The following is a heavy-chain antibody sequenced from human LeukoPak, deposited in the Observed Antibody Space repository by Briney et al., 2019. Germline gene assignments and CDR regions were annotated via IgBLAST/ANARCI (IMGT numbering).Heavy chain of an antibody. Sequence: PGGSLRLSCAASGFTFSSYAMHWVRQAPGKGLEWVAVISYDGSNKYYADSVKGRFTISRDNSKNTLYLQMNSLRAEDTAVYYCARDLADSSGWYYFDYWGQGTLVTVSS. CDR2: ISYDGSNK. CDR3: ARDLADSSGWYYFDY. J-gene: IGHJ4*02. CDR1: GFTFSSYA. V-gene: IGHV3-30*04. D-gene: IGHD6-19*01.